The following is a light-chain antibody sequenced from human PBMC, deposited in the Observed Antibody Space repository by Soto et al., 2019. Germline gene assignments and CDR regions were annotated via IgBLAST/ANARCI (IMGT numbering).Light chain of an antibody. CDR1: SSDLGGYNY. CDR3: SSYRSRNTPV. Sequence: QSALTQPASVSGSPGQSITISCTGSSSDLGGYNYVSWYQHHPGKAPKLMIYEVRYRPSGVSNRFSGSRSANTASLTISGLQPEDEAEYYCSSYRSRNTPVFGGGTKLTVL. V-gene: IGLV2-14*01. J-gene: IGLJ2*01. CDR2: EVR.